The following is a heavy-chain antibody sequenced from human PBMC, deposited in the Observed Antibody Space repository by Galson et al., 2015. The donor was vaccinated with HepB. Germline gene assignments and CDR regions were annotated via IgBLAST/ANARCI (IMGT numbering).Heavy chain of an antibody. Sequence: SLRLSCAASGFTFSSYSMNWVRQAPGKGLEWVSYISSSSSTIYYADPVKGRFTISRDNAKSFLYLQMNSLRAEDTAVYYCAIELTVTTDYWGQGTLVTVSS. CDR3: AIELTVTTDY. J-gene: IGHJ4*02. CDR1: GFTFSSYS. D-gene: IGHD4-17*01. V-gene: IGHV3-48*04. CDR2: ISSSSSTI.